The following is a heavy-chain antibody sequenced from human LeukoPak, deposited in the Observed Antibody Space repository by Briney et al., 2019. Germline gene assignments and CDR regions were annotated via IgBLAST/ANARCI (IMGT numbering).Heavy chain of an antibody. J-gene: IGHJ4*02. Sequence: PGRSLRLSCAASGFTFSSYGMHWVRQAPGKGLEWVAVIWYDGSNKYYADSVKGRFTISRDNSKNTLYLQMNSLRAEDTAVYYCARGLNSGYSYGYPSDYWGQGTLVTVSS. D-gene: IGHD5-18*01. CDR1: GFTFSSYG. V-gene: IGHV3-33*01. CDR3: ARGLNSGYSYGYPSDY. CDR2: IWYDGSNK.